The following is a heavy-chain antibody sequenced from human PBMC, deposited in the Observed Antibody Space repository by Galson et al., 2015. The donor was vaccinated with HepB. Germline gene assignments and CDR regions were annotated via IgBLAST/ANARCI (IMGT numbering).Heavy chain of an antibody. Sequence: SVKVSCKASGYTFTSYYMHWVRQAPGQGLEWMGIINPSGGSTSYAQKLQGRVTMTRDTSTSTVYMELSSLRSEDTAVYYCARNAPPYCGGDCYSGALDYWGQGTLVTVSS. D-gene: IGHD2-21*02. J-gene: IGHJ4*02. CDR2: INPSGGST. CDR1: GYTFTSYY. V-gene: IGHV1-46*04. CDR3: ARNAPPYCGGDCYSGALDY.